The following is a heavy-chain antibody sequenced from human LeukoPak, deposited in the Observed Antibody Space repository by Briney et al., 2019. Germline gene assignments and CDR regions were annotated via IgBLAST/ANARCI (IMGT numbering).Heavy chain of an antibody. J-gene: IGHJ6*03. CDR2: IYTDGSSA. D-gene: IGHD2-21*01. V-gene: IGHV3-74*01. CDR1: GFTFSNYR. CDR3: ARGSASGASNYYYYMDV. Sequence: GGSLRLSCAASGFTFSNYRMHWVRQAPGKGLVWVSRIYTDGSSATYADSVKGRFTISRDNARNALYLQMNSLRAEDTAVYYCARGSASGASNYYYYMDVWGKGTTVTVSS.